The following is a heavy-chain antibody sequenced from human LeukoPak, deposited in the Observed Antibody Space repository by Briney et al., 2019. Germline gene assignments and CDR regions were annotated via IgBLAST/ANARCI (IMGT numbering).Heavy chain of an antibody. CDR3: ASRRTRLVSQNWFDS. Sequence: GASVKVSCKASGGTFSSYAISWVRQAPGQGLEWMGRIIPILGIANYAQKFQGRVTITTDESTSTAYMELSSLISEDTAVYYCASRRTRLVSQNWFDSWGQGTLVTVSS. V-gene: IGHV1-69*04. CDR2: IIPILGIA. CDR1: GGTFSSYA. J-gene: IGHJ5*01. D-gene: IGHD6-6*01.